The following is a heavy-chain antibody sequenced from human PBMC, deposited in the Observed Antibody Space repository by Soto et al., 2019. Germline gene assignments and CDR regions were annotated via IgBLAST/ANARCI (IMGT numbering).Heavy chain of an antibody. Sequence: QVQLQESGPGLVMPSETLSLSCGVSGGSISQYYWCWIRQPAGKGLEWIGRIYSAGSTNYNPSLESRVTMSVDTSKNKFSLKLSSVTAADTGVYYCARGPGGFGDFSLDYWGQRTLVTVSS. CDR3: ARGPGGFGDFSLDY. J-gene: IGHJ4*02. V-gene: IGHV4-4*07. D-gene: IGHD3-10*01. CDR2: IYSAGST. CDR1: GGSISQYY.